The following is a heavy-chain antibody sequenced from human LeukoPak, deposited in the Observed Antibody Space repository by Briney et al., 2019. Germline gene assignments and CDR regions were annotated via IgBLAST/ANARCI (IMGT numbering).Heavy chain of an antibody. CDR3: ARHGYGSGIRIIDY. D-gene: IGHD3-10*01. CDR2: IYYSGST. Sequence: SETLSLTCTVSGGSISSSSYYWGWIRQPPGKGLEWIGSIYYSGSTYYNPSLKSRFTISVDTSKNQFSLKLSSVTAADTAVYYCARHGYGSGIRIIDYWGQGTLVTVSS. V-gene: IGHV4-39*01. CDR1: GGSISSSSYY. J-gene: IGHJ4*02.